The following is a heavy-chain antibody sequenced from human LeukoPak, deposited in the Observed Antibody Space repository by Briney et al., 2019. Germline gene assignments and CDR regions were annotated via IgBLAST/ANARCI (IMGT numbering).Heavy chain of an antibody. V-gene: IGHV3-11*01. CDR3: ARRANYYDSSGLIVDAFDI. Sequence: GGSLRLSCAASGFTFSDYYMSWIRQAPGKGLEWVSYISSSGSTIYYADSVKGRFTISRDNAKNSLYLQMNSLRAEDAAVYYCARRANYYDSSGLIVDAFDIWGQGTMVTVSS. CDR2: ISSSGSTI. J-gene: IGHJ3*02. CDR1: GFTFSDYY. D-gene: IGHD3-22*01.